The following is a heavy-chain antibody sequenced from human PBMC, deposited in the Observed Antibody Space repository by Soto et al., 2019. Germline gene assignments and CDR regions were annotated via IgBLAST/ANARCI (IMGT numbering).Heavy chain of an antibody. CDR2: IYYSGST. CDR1: GGSISSGDYY. Sequence: PSETLSLTCTVSGGSISSGDYYWSWIRQPPGKGLEWIGYIYYSGSTYYNPSLKSRVTISVDTSKNQFSLKLSSVTAADTAVYYCARDFGGGSGPSARLLKAHFDYWGQGTLVTVSS. J-gene: IGHJ4*02. V-gene: IGHV4-30-4*01. CDR3: ARDFGGGSGPSARLLKAHFDY. D-gene: IGHD2-15*01.